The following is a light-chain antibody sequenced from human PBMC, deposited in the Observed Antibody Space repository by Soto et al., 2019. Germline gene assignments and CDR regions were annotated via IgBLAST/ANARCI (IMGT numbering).Light chain of an antibody. CDR3: QQSYKPVALT. V-gene: IGKV1-39*01. CDR1: QNISKY. J-gene: IGKJ4*01. Sequence: DIQMTQSPSSLSASVGDRVTMTCRASQNISKYLNWYQKTPGKAPKLLIYGASNLQNGVPSRFSGSGSGTEFTLTISNLQPEDSATYYCQQSYKPVALTFGGGTKVEI. CDR2: GAS.